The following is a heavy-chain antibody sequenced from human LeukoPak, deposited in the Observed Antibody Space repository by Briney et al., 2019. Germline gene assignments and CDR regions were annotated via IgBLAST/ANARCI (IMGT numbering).Heavy chain of an antibody. J-gene: IGHJ3*02. CDR2: ISSSSATI. CDR3: ATDREDYDSSGYYLSAAFDI. D-gene: IGHD3-22*01. Sequence: PGGSLRLSCAVSGFTFSGYSMKWVRQAPGKGLEWVSYISSSSATIYHVDSVKGRFTGSRDKAKNPLYLQMGSLRVEETAVYSCATDREDYDSSGYYLSAAFDIWGQGTMVTVSS. V-gene: IGHV3-48*01. CDR1: GFTFSGYS.